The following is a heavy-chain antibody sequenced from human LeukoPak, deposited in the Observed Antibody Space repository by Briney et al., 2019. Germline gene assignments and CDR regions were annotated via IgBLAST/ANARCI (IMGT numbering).Heavy chain of an antibody. CDR1: GFTFDDYA. V-gene: IGHV3-9*01. J-gene: IGHJ4*02. CDR2: ISWNSGSI. D-gene: IGHD1-26*01. CDR3: AREEEGATHPDY. Sequence: HSGGSLRLSCAASGFTFDDYAMHWVRQAPGKGLEWVSGISWNSGSIGYADSVKGRFIITRDNAKNSLYLQMNSLRAEDTAVYYCAREEEGATHPDYWGQGTLVTVSS.